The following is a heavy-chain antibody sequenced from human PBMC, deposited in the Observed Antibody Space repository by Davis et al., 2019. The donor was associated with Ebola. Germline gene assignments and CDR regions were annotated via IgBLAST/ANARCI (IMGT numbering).Heavy chain of an antibody. CDR1: GGSFSTYY. D-gene: IGHD6-19*01. CDR3: ATSSDNSAWYFDY. Sequence: MPSETLSLTCTVSGGSFSTYYWSWVRQPPGKGLEWIGEVFHSGHTNYNPSLKSQVIISVDESKNQVSLTVNSVSVADTAIYYCATSSDNSAWYFDYWGQGALVTVSS. V-gene: IGHV4-59*12. CDR2: VFHSGHT. J-gene: IGHJ4*02.